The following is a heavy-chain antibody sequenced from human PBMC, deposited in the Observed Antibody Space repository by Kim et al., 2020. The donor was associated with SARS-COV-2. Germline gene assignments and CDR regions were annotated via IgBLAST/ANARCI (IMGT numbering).Heavy chain of an antibody. J-gene: IGHJ4*02. V-gene: IGHV3-30*01. CDR3: ARDKGDTAMVIGGFDY. D-gene: IGHD5-18*01. Sequence: SVKGRFTISRDNSKNTLYLQMNSLRAEDTAVYYCARDKGDTAMVIGGFDYWGQGTLVTVSS.